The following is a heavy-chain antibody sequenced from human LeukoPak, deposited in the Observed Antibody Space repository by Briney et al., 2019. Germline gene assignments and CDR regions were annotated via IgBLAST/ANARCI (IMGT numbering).Heavy chain of an antibody. CDR2: IYHSGST. CDR1: GYSISSGYY. D-gene: IGHD3-3*01. J-gene: IGHJ4*02. Sequence: SETLSLTCAVSGYSISSGYYWGWIRQSPGKGLEWIGSIYHSGSTNYNPSLKSRVTISVDTSKNQFSLKLSSVTAADTAVYYCARGGGITIFGVVPDYWGQGTLVTVSS. V-gene: IGHV4-38-2*01. CDR3: ARGGGITIFGVVPDY.